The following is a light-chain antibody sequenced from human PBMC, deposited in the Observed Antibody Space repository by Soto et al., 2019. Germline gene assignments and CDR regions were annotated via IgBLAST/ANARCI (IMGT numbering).Light chain of an antibody. CDR2: AAY. CDR1: QAIRND. CDR3: LQHNSYTRT. V-gene: IGKV1-17*01. J-gene: IGKJ1*01. Sequence: IQMTQSPSSLSASVGDRVTITCRASQAIRNDVGWYQHKPGQAPKRLIYAAYNLQSGVPSRFSGSGSWTEFTLTISSLQPEDFATYYCLQHNSYTRTFGRGTKVEIK.